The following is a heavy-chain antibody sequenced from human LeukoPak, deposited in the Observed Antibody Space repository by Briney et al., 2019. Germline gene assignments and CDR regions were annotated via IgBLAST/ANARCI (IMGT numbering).Heavy chain of an antibody. Sequence: GESLKISCKGSGYSFTNYWIGWVRQMPGKGLEWMGIIYPGDSDTRYSPSFQGQVTISADKSISTAYLQWSSLKASDTAMYYCARHSGGWELLGYYFDYWGQGTLVTVSS. CDR2: IYPGDSDT. J-gene: IGHJ4*02. CDR3: ARHSGGWELLGYYFDY. V-gene: IGHV5-51*01. D-gene: IGHD1-26*01. CDR1: GYSFTNYW.